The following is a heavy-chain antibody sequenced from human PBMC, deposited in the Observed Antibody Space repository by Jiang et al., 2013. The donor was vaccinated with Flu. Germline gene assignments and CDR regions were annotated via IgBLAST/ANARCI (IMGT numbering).Heavy chain of an antibody. Sequence: QLLESGGGVVQPGRSLRLSCAASGFTFSSYGMHWVRQAPGKGLEWVAVIWYDGSNKYYADSVKGRFTISRDNSKNTLYLQMNSLRAEDTAVYYCARVFTMVRGGYWGYFDYWGQGTLVTVSS. D-gene: IGHD3-10*01. J-gene: IGHJ4*02. CDR3: ARVFTMVRGGYWGYFDY. CDR2: IWYDGSNK. CDR1: GFTFSSYG. V-gene: IGHV3-33*01.